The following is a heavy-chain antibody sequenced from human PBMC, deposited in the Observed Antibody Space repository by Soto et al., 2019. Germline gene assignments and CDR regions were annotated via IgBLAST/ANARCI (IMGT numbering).Heavy chain of an antibody. CDR1: AFTFRSYA. CDR3: AKALYSSSHPPFDP. J-gene: IGHJ5*02. Sequence: PGGSLRLSCAASAFTFRSYAMNWVRQAPGKGLEWVSGISGSGSDTYYADSVKGRFTISRDNSKNTLYLQMNSLRAEDTGAYYCAKALYSSSHPPFDPRGQGTPVTVSS. V-gene: IGHV3-23*01. D-gene: IGHD6-13*01. CDR2: ISGSGSDT.